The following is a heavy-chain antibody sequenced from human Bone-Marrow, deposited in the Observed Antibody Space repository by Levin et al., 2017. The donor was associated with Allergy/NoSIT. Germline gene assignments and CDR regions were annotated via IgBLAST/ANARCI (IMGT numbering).Heavy chain of an antibody. CDR1: GFTFSNFA. V-gene: IGHV3-23*01. Sequence: GESLKISCGASGFTFSNFAMNWVRQAPGKGLEWVSSIGDSGTNTYYADSVKGRFTISRDNSKDPLYLQMNSLRAEDTALYYCAKDRDRYGWDFDYWGQGTPVTVSS. CDR2: IGDSGTNT. J-gene: IGHJ4*02. CDR3: AKDRDRYGWDFDY. D-gene: IGHD5-18*01.